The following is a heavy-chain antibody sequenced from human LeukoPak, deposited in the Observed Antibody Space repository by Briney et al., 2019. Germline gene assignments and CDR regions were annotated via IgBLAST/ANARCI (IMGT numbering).Heavy chain of an antibody. CDR1: GFTFRTSG. V-gene: IGHV3-33*08. D-gene: IGHD5-12*01. CDR3: ARGILGYSTVYLDY. J-gene: IGHJ4*02. CDR2: IWYDGSNK. Sequence: GGSLRLSCATSGFTFRTSGVHWVRQAPGKGQEWVAVIWYDGSNKYYADSMRGRFTISRDNSENTLYLQMSSLRAEDTAVYYCARGILGYSTVYLDYWGQGALVTVSS.